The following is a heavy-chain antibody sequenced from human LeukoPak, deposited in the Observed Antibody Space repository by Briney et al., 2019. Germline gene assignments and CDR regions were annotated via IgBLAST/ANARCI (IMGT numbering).Heavy chain of an antibody. V-gene: IGHV4-4*07. D-gene: IGHD3-10*01. J-gene: IGHJ5*02. CDR3: ARDSGTTGEVKFDL. Sequence: SETLSLTCTVSGGSISIYYWSWIRQPAGKGLEWIGHIYTSGTITYNPSLKSRVTMSVDTSKNQFSLKLSSVTAADTAVYYCARDSGTTGEVKFDLWGQGTLVTVSS. CDR1: GGSISIYY. CDR2: IYTSGTI.